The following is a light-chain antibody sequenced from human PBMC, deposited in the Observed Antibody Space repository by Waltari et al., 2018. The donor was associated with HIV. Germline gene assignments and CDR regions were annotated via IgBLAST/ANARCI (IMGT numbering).Light chain of an antibody. V-gene: IGLV1-44*01. J-gene: IGLJ2*01. CDR2: SND. CDR3: AAWDDSLSGVV. Sequence: QSVLTQPPSASGTPGQRVTISCSGSSSNIGSDAVTWYQQLPGTAPKLVIYSNDQRPSGVPDRFSGSKSGTSASLAISGLQPEDEADYYCAAWDDSLSGVVFGGGTNLTVL. CDR1: SSNIGSDA.